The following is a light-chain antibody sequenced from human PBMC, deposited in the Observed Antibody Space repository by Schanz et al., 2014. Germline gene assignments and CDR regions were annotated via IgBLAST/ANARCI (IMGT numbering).Light chain of an antibody. CDR2: DAS. J-gene: IGKJ2*01. Sequence: EIVLTQSPATLSLSPGERATLSCRASQSVTTYLAWYQHKSGQAPRLLIYDASTRATGIPARFSGSGSGTDFTLTISSLEPEDFAVYYCQQYGSSPRSFGQGTKLEIK. CDR3: QQYGSSPRS. V-gene: IGKV3-11*01. CDR1: QSVTTY.